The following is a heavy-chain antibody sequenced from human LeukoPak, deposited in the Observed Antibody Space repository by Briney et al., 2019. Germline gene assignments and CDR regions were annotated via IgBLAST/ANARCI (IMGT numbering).Heavy chain of an antibody. CDR1: GFIFSSYG. V-gene: IGHV3-30*02. CDR2: IPYDGSNK. Sequence: SGGSLRLSCAASGFIFSSYGMSWVRQAPGKGLEWVAYIPYDGSNKYYADSVKGRFTIFRDNSKNTLYLQMNSLRPEDTAVYYCAKDWNYYGSGSYYDSWGYWGQGTLVTVSS. D-gene: IGHD3-10*01. J-gene: IGHJ4*02. CDR3: AKDWNYYGSGSYYDSWGY.